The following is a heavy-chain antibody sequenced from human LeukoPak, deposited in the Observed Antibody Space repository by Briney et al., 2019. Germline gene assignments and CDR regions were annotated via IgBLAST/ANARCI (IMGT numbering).Heavy chain of an antibody. Sequence: SETLSLTRTVSGVSISSYYWSWIRQPAGKGLEWIGRIYTSGSTNYNPSLKSRVTMSVDTSKNQFSLKLSSVTAAATAVYYCARDEYVDIVAIKGGLNWSDPWGQGTLVAVSS. D-gene: IGHD5-12*01. CDR1: GVSISSYY. J-gene: IGHJ5*02. CDR2: IYTSGST. V-gene: IGHV4-4*07. CDR3: ARDEYVDIVAIKGGLNWSDP.